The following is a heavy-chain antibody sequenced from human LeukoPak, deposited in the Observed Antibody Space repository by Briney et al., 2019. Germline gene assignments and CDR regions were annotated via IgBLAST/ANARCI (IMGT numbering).Heavy chain of an antibody. CDR1: GDSISGSNYH. CDR2: VHYSGNA. Sequence: SETLSLTCTVSGDSISGSNYHWGWIRQPPGKGLEWLGTVHYSGNAFYNPSLRGRTTVSVDTTKNQFSLKLTSVTAADTAVYFCAREPDAWGQGILVTVSS. V-gene: IGHV4-39*07. CDR3: AREPDA. J-gene: IGHJ5*02.